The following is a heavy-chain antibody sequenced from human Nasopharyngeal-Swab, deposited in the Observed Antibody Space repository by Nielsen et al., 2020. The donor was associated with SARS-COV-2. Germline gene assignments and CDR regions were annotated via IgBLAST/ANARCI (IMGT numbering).Heavy chain of an antibody. Sequence: WIIQPPWKGLEWIGEINHSGSTNYNPSLKSGVTLSVDTSRNQFSLKLRSVTAADTAVYYCARGYGGLYYYYYYMDVWGKGTTVTVSS. CDR2: INHSGST. V-gene: IGHV4-34*01. CDR3: ARGYGGLYYYYYYMDV. D-gene: IGHD4-17*01. J-gene: IGHJ6*03.